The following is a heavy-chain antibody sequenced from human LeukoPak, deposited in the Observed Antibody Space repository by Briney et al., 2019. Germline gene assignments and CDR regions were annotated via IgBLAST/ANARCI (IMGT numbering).Heavy chain of an antibody. V-gene: IGHV4-30-2*01. Sequence: SQTLSLTCAVSGGSISSGGYSWSWIRQPPGKGLEWIGYIYHSGSTYHNPSLKSRVTISVDRSKNQFSLKLSSVTAADTAVYYCARVRAVAGEYYFDYWGQGTLVTVSS. CDR2: IYHSGST. CDR3: ARVRAVAGEYYFDY. J-gene: IGHJ4*02. D-gene: IGHD6-19*01. CDR1: GGSISSGGYS.